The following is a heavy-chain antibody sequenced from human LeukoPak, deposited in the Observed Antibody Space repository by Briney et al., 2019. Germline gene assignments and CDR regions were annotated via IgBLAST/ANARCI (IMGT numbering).Heavy chain of an antibody. CDR3: ARGPQSLRSALDY. CDR1: GYTFTNYY. Sequence: ASVKVSFKAPGYTFTNYYLYWVRQAPGQGLEWMGMINPSGGSTNYAQKFQGRVTMTRDTSTSTVHMELSSLRSEDTAVYYCARGPQSLRSALDYWGQGTLVTVSS. J-gene: IGHJ4*02. D-gene: IGHD5-24*01. CDR2: INPSGGST. V-gene: IGHV1-46*01.